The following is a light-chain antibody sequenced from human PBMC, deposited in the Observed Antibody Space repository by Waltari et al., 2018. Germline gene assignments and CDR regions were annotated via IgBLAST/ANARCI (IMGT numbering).Light chain of an antibody. CDR1: QSVSSGY. V-gene: IGKV3-20*01. CDR3: QQYGDSPRIT. J-gene: IGKJ3*01. Sequence: EIVLTQSPGTLSLSPGERATLSCRASQSVSSGYLAWYQQKPGQSPRILIYGASRRATGIPGRFSGSGSGTDFTLTISRLEPEDFAMYYCQQYGDSPRITFGPGTKVDIK. CDR2: GAS.